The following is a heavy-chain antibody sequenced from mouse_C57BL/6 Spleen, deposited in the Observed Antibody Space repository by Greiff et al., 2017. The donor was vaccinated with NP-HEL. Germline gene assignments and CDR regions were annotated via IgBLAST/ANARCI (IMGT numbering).Heavy chain of an antibody. J-gene: IGHJ4*01. CDR1: GYTFTSYW. V-gene: IGHV1-52*01. CDR3: ARDNPYAMDY. CDR2: IDPSDSET. Sequence: QVQLQQPGAELVRPGSSVKLSCKASGYTFTSYWMHWVKQRPIQGLEWIGNIDPSDSETHYNQKFKDKATLTVDKSSSTAYMQLSSLTSEDAAVYYYARDNPYAMDYWGQGTSVTVSS. D-gene: IGHD6-1*01.